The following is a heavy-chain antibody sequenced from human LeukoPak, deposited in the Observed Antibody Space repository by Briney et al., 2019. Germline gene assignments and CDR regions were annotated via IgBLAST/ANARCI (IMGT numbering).Heavy chain of an antibody. CDR1: GFTFSSYA. D-gene: IGHD1-1*01. Sequence: GGSLRLSCAASGFTFSSYAMSWVRQAPGKGLDWVGHIPAKTDGGTTNYAAPVKGRFTLSRDDSKNTVYLEMNSLKSEDTGVYYCMGYFLAYWGQGTLVTVSS. CDR3: MGYFLAY. J-gene: IGHJ4*02. CDR2: IPAKTDGGTT. V-gene: IGHV3-15*01.